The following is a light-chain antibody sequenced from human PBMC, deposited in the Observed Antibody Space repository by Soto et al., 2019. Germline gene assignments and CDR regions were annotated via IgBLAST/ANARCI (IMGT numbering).Light chain of an antibody. CDR3: CSYAGSYTV. CDR1: SSNIGAGYD. V-gene: IGLV1-40*01. J-gene: IGLJ3*02. CDR2: GKN. Sequence: QSVLTQPPSVSGAPGQRVTISCTGNSSNIGAGYDVNWYQQLPGIAPKLLIYGKNYRPSGVPDRFSGSKSGNTASLTISGLQDEDEADYYCCSYAGSYTVFGGGTKLTVL.